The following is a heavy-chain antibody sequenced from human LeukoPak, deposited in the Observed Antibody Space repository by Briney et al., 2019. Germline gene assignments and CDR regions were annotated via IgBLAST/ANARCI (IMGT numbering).Heavy chain of an antibody. CDR1: GLTFSSYA. CDR2: ISGSGGST. D-gene: IGHD1-26*01. Sequence: PGGSLRLSCAASGLTFSSYALTWVRQAPGKGLEWVSVISGSGGSTYYADSVKGRFTISRDNSKNTLYLQMNSLRAEDTAVYYCHGSYYFDYWGQGTLVTVSS. V-gene: IGHV3-23*01. J-gene: IGHJ4*02. CDR3: HGSYYFDY.